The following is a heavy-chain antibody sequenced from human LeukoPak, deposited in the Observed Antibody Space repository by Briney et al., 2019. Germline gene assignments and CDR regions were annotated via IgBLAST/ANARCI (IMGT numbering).Heavy chain of an antibody. V-gene: IGHV3-30*18. CDR1: GFTFSSYG. CDR2: ISYDGRNK. J-gene: IGHJ4*02. D-gene: IGHD6-19*01. Sequence: PGRSLRLSCAASGFTFSSYGMHWVRQAPGKGLEWVAVISYDGRNKYYADSVKGRFTISRDNSKNALFLQMNSLRAEDTALYYCANKGASGWRFDYWGQGTLVTVSS. CDR3: ANKGASGWRFDY.